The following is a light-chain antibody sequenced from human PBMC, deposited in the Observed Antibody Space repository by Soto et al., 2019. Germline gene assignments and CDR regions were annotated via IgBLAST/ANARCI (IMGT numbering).Light chain of an antibody. CDR2: GTS. J-gene: IGKJ2*01. Sequence: EIVLTQSPGTLSLSPGERATLSCRASQSVSSSYLAWHQQKPGQAPRLLIYGTSSRATGIPDRFSGSGSGTDFTLTITRLEPEDSAVYHCQQYDRSSYTFGQGTKLEIK. CDR3: QQYDRSSYT. CDR1: QSVSSSY. V-gene: IGKV3-20*01.